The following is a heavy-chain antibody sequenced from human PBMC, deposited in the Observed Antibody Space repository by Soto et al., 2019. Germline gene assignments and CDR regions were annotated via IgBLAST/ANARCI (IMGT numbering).Heavy chain of an antibody. V-gene: IGHV1-69*02. Sequence: PVKVSCKASGGTFSSYTISWLRQAPGQGLEWMGRIIPILGIANYAQKFQGRVTITADKSTSTAYMELSSLRSEDTAVYFCARRWFGGNHFDNWGQGTLVTVSS. D-gene: IGHD3-10*01. CDR2: IIPILGIA. J-gene: IGHJ4*02. CDR3: ARRWFGGNHFDN. CDR1: GGTFSSYT.